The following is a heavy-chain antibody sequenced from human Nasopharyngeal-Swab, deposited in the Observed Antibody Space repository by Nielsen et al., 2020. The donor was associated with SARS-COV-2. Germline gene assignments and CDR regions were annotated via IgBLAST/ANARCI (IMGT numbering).Heavy chain of an antibody. CDR1: GDSIISYY. V-gene: IGHV4-59*01. CDR2: MYYSGST. D-gene: IGHD3-16*01. Sequence: SETLSLTCSVSGDSIISYYWSWIRQPPGKGLEWIGYMYYSGSTSHNPSLKSRVTISVDTSKNQISLKLTSVTAADTAVYYCARSGGSGDPYWYFDLWGRGTLVTVSS. J-gene: IGHJ2*01. CDR3: ARSGGSGDPYWYFDL.